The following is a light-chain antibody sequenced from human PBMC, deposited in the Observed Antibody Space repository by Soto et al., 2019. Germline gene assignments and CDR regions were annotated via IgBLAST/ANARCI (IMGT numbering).Light chain of an antibody. J-gene: IGLJ1*01. Sequence: QSVLTQPRSVSGSPGQSVTISCTGTSSDVGGYNYVSWYQQHPGKAPKLMIYDVSKRPSGVPDRFSGSKSGNTASLTISGLQAEDEADYYCCLYAGSYTFSYVFGTGTKVTVL. CDR3: CLYAGSYTFSYV. V-gene: IGLV2-11*01. CDR1: SSDVGGYNY. CDR2: DVS.